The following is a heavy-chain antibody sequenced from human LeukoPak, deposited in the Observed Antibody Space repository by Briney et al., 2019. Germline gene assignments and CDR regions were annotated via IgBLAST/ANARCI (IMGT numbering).Heavy chain of an antibody. CDR2: IIPIFGTA. CDR3: ARVQSMVRGVIISFDY. D-gene: IGHD3-10*01. Sequence: ASVKVSCKASGGTFSSYAISWVRQAPGQGLEWMGGIIPIFGTANYAQKFQGRVTMTRDTSISTAYMELSRLRSDDTAVYYCARVQSMVRGVIISFDYWGQGTLVTVSS. CDR1: GGTFSSYA. V-gene: IGHV1-69*05. J-gene: IGHJ4*02.